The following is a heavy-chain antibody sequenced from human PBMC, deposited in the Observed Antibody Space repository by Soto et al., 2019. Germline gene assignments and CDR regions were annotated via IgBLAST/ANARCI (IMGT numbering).Heavy chain of an antibody. CDR1: GYTFTGYY. CDR3: ARDPVLRYQNNWFDP. CDR2: INPNSGGT. V-gene: IGHV1-2*02. J-gene: IGHJ5*02. Sequence: ASVKVSCKASGYTFTGYYMHWVRQAPGQGLEWMGWINPNSGGTNYAQKFQGRVTMTRDTSISTAYMELSRLRSDDTAVYYCARDPVLRYQNNWFDPWGQGTLVTV. D-gene: IGHD3-9*01.